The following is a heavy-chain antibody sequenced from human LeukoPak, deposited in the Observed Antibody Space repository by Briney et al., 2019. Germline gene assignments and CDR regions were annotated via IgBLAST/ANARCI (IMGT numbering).Heavy chain of an antibody. V-gene: IGHV3-48*04. D-gene: IGHD6-13*01. CDR1: EFTFVRYA. CDR3: VRDPSYGSSWYYYMDV. Sequence: PGGSLRLSCAASEFTFVRYAMNWVRQAPGKGLEWVSYISSSSFKIGYADSVKGRFTISRNNSKNSLYLQTDSLRVEDTAVYYCVRDPSYGSSWYYYMDVWGKGTTVTVSS. J-gene: IGHJ6*03. CDR2: ISSSSFKI.